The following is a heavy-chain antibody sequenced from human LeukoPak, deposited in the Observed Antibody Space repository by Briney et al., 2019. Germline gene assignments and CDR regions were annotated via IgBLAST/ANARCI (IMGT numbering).Heavy chain of an antibody. V-gene: IGHV1-69*05. Sequence: AASVKVSCKASGGTFSSYAISWVRQAPGQGLEWMGGIIPIFGTANYAQKFQGRVTITTDESTSTAYMELSSLRSEDTAVYYCARARYYYDSSGYYDYWGQGTLVTASS. CDR3: ARARYYYDSSGYYDY. J-gene: IGHJ4*02. CDR1: GGTFSSYA. CDR2: IIPIFGTA. D-gene: IGHD3-22*01.